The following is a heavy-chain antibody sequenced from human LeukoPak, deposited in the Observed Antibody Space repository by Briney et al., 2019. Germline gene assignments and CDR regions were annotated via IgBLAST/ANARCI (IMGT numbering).Heavy chain of an antibody. CDR1: GFSFSRHW. D-gene: IGHD4-23*01. J-gene: IGHJ4*02. CDR3: ARDTNYGGNSRSYYFDY. Sequence: GGSLRLSCTASGFSFSRHWMHWARQLPGKGLVWVSRISPTGSTTSYADSVKGRFTVSRDNSKNTLYLQMNSLRAEDTAVFYCARDTNYGGNSRSYYFDYWGQGTLVAVSS. CDR2: ISPTGSTT. V-gene: IGHV3-74*01.